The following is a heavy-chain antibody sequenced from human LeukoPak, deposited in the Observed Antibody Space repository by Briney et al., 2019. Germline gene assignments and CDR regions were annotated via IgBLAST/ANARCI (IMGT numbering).Heavy chain of an antibody. CDR2: INWSGVST. Sequence: GGSLRLSCAASGFSFDDYAMSWVRQAPGKGGEGVSGINWSGVSTGYADSVKGRFTLSRDNTNTSLFLQLNSLRAEDTAFYYCAKGKDTLNPYWYFDVWGRGTLVSVSS. CDR1: GFSFDDYA. CDR3: AKGKDTLNPYWYFDV. D-gene: IGHD5-18*01. J-gene: IGHJ2*01. V-gene: IGHV3-20*04.